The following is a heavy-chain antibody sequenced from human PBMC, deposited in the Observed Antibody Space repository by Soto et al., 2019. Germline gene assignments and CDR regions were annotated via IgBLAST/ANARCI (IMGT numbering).Heavy chain of an antibody. CDR1: GGSVSSGHYY. CDR3: ARDPGRAVALD. V-gene: IGHV4-61*01. Sequence: SETLSLTCTVSGGSVSSGHYYWSWIRQTPGKELEWIGYIFYTGKTNYNSSLKSRVTMTLDTFENQFSLQLTSVTASDTAIYYCARDPGRAVALDWGEGTLVTVSS. D-gene: IGHD6-19*01. J-gene: IGHJ4*02. CDR2: IFYTGKT.